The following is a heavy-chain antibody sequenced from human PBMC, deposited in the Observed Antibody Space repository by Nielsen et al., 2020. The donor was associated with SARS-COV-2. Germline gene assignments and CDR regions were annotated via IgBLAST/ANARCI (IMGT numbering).Heavy chain of an antibody. CDR2: INHSGST. J-gene: IGHJ6*03. CDR3: ARYGVLGYYYYYYMDV. D-gene: IGHD3-16*01. CDR1: GGSFSGYY. V-gene: IGHV4-34*01. Sequence: SETLSLTCAVYGGSFSGYYWSWIRQPPGKGLEWIGEINHSGSTNYNPSLKSRVTISVDTSKNQFSLKLSSVTAADTAVYYCARYGVLGYYYYYYMDVRGKGTTVTVSS.